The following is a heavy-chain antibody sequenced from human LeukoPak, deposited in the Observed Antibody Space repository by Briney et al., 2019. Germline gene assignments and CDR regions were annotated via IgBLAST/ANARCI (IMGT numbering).Heavy chain of an antibody. Sequence: GASVKVSCKASGYTFTSYGISWVRQAPGQGLEWMGWISAYNGNTNYAQKLQGRVTMTTDTSTSTAYMELRSLRSDDTAVYYCARDKYYYGSGSYIVPLNYWGQGTLVTVSS. CDR1: GYTFTSYG. D-gene: IGHD3-10*01. J-gene: IGHJ4*02. V-gene: IGHV1-18*01. CDR2: ISAYNGNT. CDR3: ARDKYYYGSGSYIVPLNY.